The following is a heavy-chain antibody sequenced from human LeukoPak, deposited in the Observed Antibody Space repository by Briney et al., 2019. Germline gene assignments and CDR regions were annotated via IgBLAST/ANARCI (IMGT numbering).Heavy chain of an antibody. CDR3: ARGNVDIVAYDAFDI. D-gene: IGHD5-12*01. J-gene: IGHJ3*02. Sequence: ASVKVSCKASGYTFTSYYMHWVRQAPGQGVEWMGIINPSGCSTSYAQKFQGRVTKTRDTSTSTVYMELSSLRSEDTAVYYCARGNVDIVAYDAFDIWGQGTMVTVSS. CDR2: INPSGCST. V-gene: IGHV1-46*01. CDR1: GYTFTSYY.